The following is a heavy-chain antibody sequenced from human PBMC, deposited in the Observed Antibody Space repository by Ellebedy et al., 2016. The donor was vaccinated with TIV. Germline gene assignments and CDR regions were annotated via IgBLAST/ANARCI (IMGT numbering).Heavy chain of an antibody. CDR2: IYYSGST. Sequence: MPSETLSLTCTVSGGSITTYYWTWIRQPPGKGLEWIGYIYYSGSTYYNPSLKSRVTISVDTSKNQFSLKLSSVTAADTAVYYCARLTYSSSTGDYYGMDVWGQGTTVTVSS. J-gene: IGHJ6*02. CDR3: ARLTYSSSTGDYYGMDV. CDR1: GGSITTYY. V-gene: IGHV4-59*08. D-gene: IGHD6-6*01.